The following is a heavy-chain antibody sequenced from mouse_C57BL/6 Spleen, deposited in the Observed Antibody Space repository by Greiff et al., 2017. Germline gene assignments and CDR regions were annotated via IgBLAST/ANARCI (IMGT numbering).Heavy chain of an antibody. Sequence: QVQLKQPGAELVMPGASVKLSCKASGYTFTSYWMHWVKQRPGQGLEWIGEIDPSDSYTNYNQTFKGKSTLTVDKSSSTAYMQLSSLTSEDSAVYYCARTTVVARFDDWGQGTTLTVSS. CDR2: IDPSDSYT. CDR3: ARTTVVARFDD. CDR1: GYTFTSYW. D-gene: IGHD1-1*01. J-gene: IGHJ2*01. V-gene: IGHV1-69*01.